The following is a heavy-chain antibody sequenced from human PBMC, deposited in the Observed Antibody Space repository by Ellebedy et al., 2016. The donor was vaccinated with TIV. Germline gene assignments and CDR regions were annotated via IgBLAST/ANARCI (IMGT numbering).Heavy chain of an antibody. CDR3: ARLSTIERTIYYYYMDV. CDR2: ISSSSSYI. Sequence: GESLKISXAASGFTFSSYSMNWVRQAPGKGLEWVSSISSSSSYIYYADSVKGRFTISRDNAKNSLYLQMNSLRAEDTAVYYCARLSTIERTIYYYYMDVWGKGTTVTVSS. V-gene: IGHV3-21*01. CDR1: GFTFSSYS. D-gene: IGHD2-15*01. J-gene: IGHJ6*03.